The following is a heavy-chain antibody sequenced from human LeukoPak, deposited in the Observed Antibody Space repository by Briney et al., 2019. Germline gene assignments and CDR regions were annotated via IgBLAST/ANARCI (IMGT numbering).Heavy chain of an antibody. V-gene: IGHV1-46*01. CDR1: GYTFTNYY. J-gene: IGHJ4*02. CDR2: ISPSGAST. D-gene: IGHD5-24*01. CDR3: AREVSSRDGYINYFDY. Sequence: GASVKVSCKASGYTFTNYYMHWVRQAPGQGLEWMGMISPSGASTSYAQKFQGRVTMTRDVSTSTVYMELSSLRSEDTAVYYCAREVSSRDGYINYFDYWGQGTLVTVSS.